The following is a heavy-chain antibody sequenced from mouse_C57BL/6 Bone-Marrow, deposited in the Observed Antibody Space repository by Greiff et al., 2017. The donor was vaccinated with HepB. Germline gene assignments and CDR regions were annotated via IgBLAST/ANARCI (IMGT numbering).Heavy chain of an antibody. V-gene: IGHV1-72*01. J-gene: IGHJ3*01. CDR2: IDPNSGGT. CDR3: ARETTVVATPFAY. CDR1: GYTLTSYW. D-gene: IGHD1-1*01. Sequence: QVQLQQPGAELVKPGASVKLSCKASGYTLTSYWMHWVKQRPGRGLEWIGRIDPNSGGTKYNEKLKSKATLTVDKHSSTAYMQLSSLNSEDSAVYYWARETTVVATPFAYWGQGTLVTVSA.